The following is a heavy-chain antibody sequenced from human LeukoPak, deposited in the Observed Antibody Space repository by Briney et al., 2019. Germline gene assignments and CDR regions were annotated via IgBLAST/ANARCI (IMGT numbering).Heavy chain of an antibody. CDR2: IYHSGST. CDR1: GGSISSGGYY. J-gene: IGHJ3*02. Sequence: SQTLSLTCTVSGGSISSGGYYWSWIRQPPGKGLEWIGYIYHSGSTYYNPSLKSRVTISVDRSKNQFSLKLSSVTAADTAVYYCARGVRGVIITEAFDIWGQGTMVTVSS. V-gene: IGHV4-30-2*01. D-gene: IGHD3-10*01. CDR3: ARGVRGVIITEAFDI.